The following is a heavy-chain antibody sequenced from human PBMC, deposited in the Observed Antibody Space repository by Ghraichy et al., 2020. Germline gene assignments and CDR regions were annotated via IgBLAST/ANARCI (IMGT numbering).Heavy chain of an antibody. Sequence: SKTLSLTCTVSGGSISSYYWSWIRQPPGKGLEWIGYIYYSGSTNYNPSLKSRVTISVDTSKNQFSLKLSSVTAADTAVYYCARTTMATLVFDYWGQGTLVTVSS. J-gene: IGHJ4*02. CDR2: IYYSGST. D-gene: IGHD5-24*01. V-gene: IGHV4-59*01. CDR3: ARTTMATLVFDY. CDR1: GGSISSYY.